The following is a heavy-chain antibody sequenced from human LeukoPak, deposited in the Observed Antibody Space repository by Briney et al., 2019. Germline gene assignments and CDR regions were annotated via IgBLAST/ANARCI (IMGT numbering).Heavy chain of an antibody. CDR1: GFTFSSYA. D-gene: IGHD2-15*01. V-gene: IGHV3-23*01. J-gene: IGHJ4*02. CDR2: ISGSGGST. Sequence: GGSLRLSCAASGFTFSSYAMSWVRRAPGKGLEWVSAISGSGGSTYYADSVKGRFTISRDNSKNTLYLQMNSLRAEDTAVYYCAKDPVQKYCSGGSCYQTSYWGQGTLVTVSS. CDR3: AKDPVQKYCSGGSCYQTSY.